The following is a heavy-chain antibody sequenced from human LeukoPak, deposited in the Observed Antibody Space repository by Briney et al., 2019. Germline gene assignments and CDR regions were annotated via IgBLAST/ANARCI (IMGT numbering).Heavy chain of an antibody. D-gene: IGHD1-1*01. V-gene: IGHV3-7*01. CDR3: ARDVPNGYFDY. J-gene: IGHJ4*01. Sequence: PGGSLRLSCAASGFSYTTYWMSWVRLTPGKGLEWVANINQDGNKKYYLDSVKGRFTISRDNTKNSLYLQMNSLRAEDTAVYYCARDVPNGYFDYWGHGTLVTVSS. CDR2: INQDGNKK. CDR1: GFSYTTYW.